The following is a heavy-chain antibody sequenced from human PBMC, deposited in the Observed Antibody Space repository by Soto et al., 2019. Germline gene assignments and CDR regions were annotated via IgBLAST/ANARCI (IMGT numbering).Heavy chain of an antibody. V-gene: IGHV3-48*01. Sequence: EVQLVESGGGLVQPGGSLRLSCAASGFTFSSYSMNWVLQAPGKGLEWVSYISSSSSTIYYADSVKGRFTISRDNAKNSLYLQMNSLRAEDTAVSYCARHPERIAEIGWFDPWGQGTLVTVSS. J-gene: IGHJ5*02. D-gene: IGHD6-13*01. CDR1: GFTFSSYS. CDR2: ISSSSSTI. CDR3: ARHPERIAEIGWFDP.